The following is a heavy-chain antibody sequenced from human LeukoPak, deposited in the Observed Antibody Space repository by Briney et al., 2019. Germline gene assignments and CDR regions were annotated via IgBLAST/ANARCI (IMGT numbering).Heavy chain of an antibody. V-gene: IGHV4-39*01. J-gene: IGHJ4*02. CDR1: GGSISSSSYY. D-gene: IGHD3-3*01. CDR2: IYYSGST. CDR3: ATWRTAKTGFDY. Sequence: SPSLSLARTLAGGSISSSSYYSGWLRQPPGKGLEWIGSIYYSGSTYYTPSLKSRVTISVDTSKNQFSLRLSSVTAADTAVYYCATWRTAKTGFDYWGQGTLVTVSS.